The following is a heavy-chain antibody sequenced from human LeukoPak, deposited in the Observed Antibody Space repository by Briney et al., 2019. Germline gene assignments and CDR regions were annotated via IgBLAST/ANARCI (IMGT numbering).Heavy chain of an antibody. Sequence: GGSLRLSCAASGFTFDDYAMHWVRQIPGKGLEWVSGISWNSDSIDYADSVKGRFTISRDNAKTSLYLQMNSLRPENTALYYCARDFLSNPYVSGSYKDFWGQGTLVTVSS. V-gene: IGHV3-9*01. D-gene: IGHD3-10*01. J-gene: IGHJ4*02. CDR2: ISWNSDSI. CDR1: GFTFDDYA. CDR3: ARDFLSNPYVSGSYKDF.